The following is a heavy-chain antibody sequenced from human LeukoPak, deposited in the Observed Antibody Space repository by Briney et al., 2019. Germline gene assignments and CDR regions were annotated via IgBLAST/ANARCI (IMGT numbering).Heavy chain of an antibody. D-gene: IGHD4-17*01. V-gene: IGHV1-69*02. CDR1: GGTFSSYT. J-gene: IGHJ5*02. Sequence: ASVKVPCKASGGTFSSYTISWVRQAPGQGLEWMGRIIPILGIANYAQKFQGRVTIIADKSTSTAYMELSSLRSEDTAVYYCARTDYGGYWFDPWGQGTLVTVSS. CDR3: ARTDYGGYWFDP. CDR2: IIPILGIA.